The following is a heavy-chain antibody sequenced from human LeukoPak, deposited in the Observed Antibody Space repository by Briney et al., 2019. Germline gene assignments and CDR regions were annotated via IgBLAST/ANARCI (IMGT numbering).Heavy chain of an antibody. CDR2: IIPIFGTA. J-gene: IGHJ5*02. V-gene: IGHV1-69*05. CDR1: GGTFSSYA. D-gene: IGHD1-14*01. CDR3: ARARGIPRSYGSNWFDP. Sequence: GASVKISCKASGGTFSSYAISWVRQAPGQGLEWMGGIIPIFGTANYAQKFQGRVTITTDESTSTAYMELSSLRSEDTAVYYCARARGIPRSYGSNWFDPWGQGTLVTVSS.